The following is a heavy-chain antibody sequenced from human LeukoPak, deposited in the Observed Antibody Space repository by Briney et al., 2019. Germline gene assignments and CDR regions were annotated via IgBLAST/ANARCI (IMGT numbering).Heavy chain of an antibody. CDR3: ARSRSGLDAFDI. CDR1: GFTVSSNY. CDR2: IYSGGST. V-gene: IGHV3-66*01. D-gene: IGHD2-15*01. Sequence: GVLILSCAASGFTVSSNYMSWVRQAPGKGLGWVSVIYSGGSTYYADSVKGRFTISRDNSKNTLYLQMNSLRAEDTAVYYCARSRSGLDAFDIWGQGTMVTVSS. J-gene: IGHJ3*02.